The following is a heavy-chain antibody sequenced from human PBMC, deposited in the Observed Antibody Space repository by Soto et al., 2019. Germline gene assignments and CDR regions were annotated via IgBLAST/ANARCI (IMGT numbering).Heavy chain of an antibody. J-gene: IGHJ4*02. CDR1: GFTFSSYG. D-gene: IGHD3-3*01. CDR3: ARDPYSSISYSDFCSGPPDY. Sequence: TGGSLRLSWAAAGFTFSSYGMHWVRQAPGKGLEWVAVIWYDGSNKYYADSVKGRFTISRDNSKNTLYLQMNSLRAEDTAVYYCARDPYSSISYSDFCSGPPDYWDQGTLVTVSS. CDR2: IWYDGSNK. V-gene: IGHV3-33*01.